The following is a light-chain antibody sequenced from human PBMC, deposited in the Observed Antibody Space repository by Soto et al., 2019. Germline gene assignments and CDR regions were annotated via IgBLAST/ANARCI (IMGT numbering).Light chain of an antibody. V-gene: IGLV1-40*01. CDR2: VNS. CDR3: QSYDSSLSGWV. CDR1: SSNIGARYD. Sequence: QSVLTQPPSVSGAPGQRVTISCTGSSSNIGARYDVHWYQQLPGAAPKLLIYVNSNRPSGVPDRFSGSKSGTSASLAITGLQAEDEADYYCQSYDSSLSGWVFGGGTQLTVL. J-gene: IGLJ3*02.